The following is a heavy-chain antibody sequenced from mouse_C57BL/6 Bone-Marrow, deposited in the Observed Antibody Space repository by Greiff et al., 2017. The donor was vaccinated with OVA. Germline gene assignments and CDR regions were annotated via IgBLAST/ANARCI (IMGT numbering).Heavy chain of an antibody. CDR1: GYTFTSSW. Sequence: QVHVKQPGAELVKPGASVKLSCKASGYTFTSSWMHWVKQRPGRGLGWIGRIDPNSGGTKYNEKFKSKATLTVDKPSSTAYMQLSSLTSEDSAVYYCARGGLRRPYFDYWGQGTTLTVSS. J-gene: IGHJ2*01. CDR3: ARGGLRRPYFDY. D-gene: IGHD2-4*01. CDR2: IDPNSGGT. V-gene: IGHV1-72*01.